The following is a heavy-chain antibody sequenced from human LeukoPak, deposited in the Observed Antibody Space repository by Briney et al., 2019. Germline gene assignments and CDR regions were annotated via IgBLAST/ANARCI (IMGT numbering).Heavy chain of an antibody. D-gene: IGHD3-22*01. CDR1: GGSISSYH. Sequence: SETLSLTCTVSGGSISSYHWSWIRQPAGKGLEWIGRIYTSGSTNYNPSLKSRVTMSVDTSKNQFSLKLSSVTAADTAVYYCARDLIPTYYYDSSGYSGYWGQGTLVTVSS. J-gene: IGHJ4*02. V-gene: IGHV4-4*07. CDR3: ARDLIPTYYYDSSGYSGY. CDR2: IYTSGST.